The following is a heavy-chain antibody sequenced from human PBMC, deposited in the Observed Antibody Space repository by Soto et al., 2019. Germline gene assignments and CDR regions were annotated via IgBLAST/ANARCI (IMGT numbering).Heavy chain of an antibody. CDR2: IIPIFGTA. CDR1: GGPFSSYD. V-gene: IGHV1-69*12. J-gene: IGHJ6*02. Sequence: QVQLVPSGAEVKKPGSSVKVSGKDSGGPFSSYDISWVRQAPGQGLEWMGGIIPIFGTANYAQKLQGRVTITADDSTSTGYMELSSLRSEDTAGYYCARENFFLCYTTGMDVWGQGTTVTVS. CDR3: ARENFFLCYTTGMDV. D-gene: IGHD2-15*01.